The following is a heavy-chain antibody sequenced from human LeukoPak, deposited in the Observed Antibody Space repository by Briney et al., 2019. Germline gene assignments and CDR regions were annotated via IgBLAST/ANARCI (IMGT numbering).Heavy chain of an antibody. CDR3: ARDYGSGSSFFDF. Sequence: SETLSLTCTVSGGSISSGGYYCSWIRQHPGKGLEWIGYIYYSGSTYYNPSLKSRVTISVDTSKNQFSLKLSSVTAADTAVYYCARDYGSGSSFFDFWGQGTLVTVSS. V-gene: IGHV4-31*03. CDR1: GGSISSGGYY. CDR2: IYYSGST. D-gene: IGHD3-10*01. J-gene: IGHJ4*02.